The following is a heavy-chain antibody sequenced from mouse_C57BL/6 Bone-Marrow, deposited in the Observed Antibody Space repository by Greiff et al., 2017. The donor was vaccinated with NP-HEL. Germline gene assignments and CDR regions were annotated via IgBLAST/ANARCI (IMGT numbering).Heavy chain of an antibody. J-gene: IGHJ1*03. Sequence: QVQLKQSGPELARPGASVKLSCTASGYTFTSYAISWVKQRTGQGLEWIGEIYPRSGNTYYNEKFKGKATMTADKASSTVYMELRSLTSEDSAVYFCARSATVVSYYFEGWGTGTTLTVSS. D-gene: IGHD1-1*01. CDR3: ARSATVVSYYFEG. CDR2: IYPRSGNT. CDR1: GYTFTSYA. V-gene: IGHV1-81*01.